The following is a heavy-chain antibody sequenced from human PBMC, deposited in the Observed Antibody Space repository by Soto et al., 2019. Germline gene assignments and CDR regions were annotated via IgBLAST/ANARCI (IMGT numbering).Heavy chain of an antibody. CDR1: GDSISSATHY. D-gene: IGHD2-15*01. Sequence: SETLSLTCTVSGDSISSATHYWNWIRQHPGKGLEWIGCVSSSGNSYYSPSLKSRVFMSADTSKNLFSLKLNSVTAADTAIYYCAGRLSSLSWDMDVWGHGTKVTVSS. CDR2: VSSSGNS. CDR3: AGRLSSLSWDMDV. J-gene: IGHJ6*02. V-gene: IGHV4-31*03.